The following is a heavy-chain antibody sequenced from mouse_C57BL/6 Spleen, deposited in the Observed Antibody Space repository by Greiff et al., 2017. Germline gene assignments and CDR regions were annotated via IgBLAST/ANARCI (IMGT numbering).Heavy chain of an antibody. CDR1: GYTFTDYY. D-gene: IGHD2-4*01. V-gene: IGHV1-26*01. CDR3: ARYYYDYDGYWYFDV. CDR2: INPNNGGT. Sequence: EVQLQQSGPELVKPGASVKISCKASGYTFTDYYMNWVKQSHGKSLEWIGDINPNNGGTSYNQKFKGKATLTVDKSSSTAYMELRSLTSEDSAVYYCARYYYDYDGYWYFDVWGTGTTVTVSS. J-gene: IGHJ1*03.